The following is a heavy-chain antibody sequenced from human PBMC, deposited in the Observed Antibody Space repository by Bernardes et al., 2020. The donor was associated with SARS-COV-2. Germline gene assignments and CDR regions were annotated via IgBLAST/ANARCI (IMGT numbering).Heavy chain of an antibody. CDR3: ARGEIAARPNDYYYYYGMDV. CDR2: IIPILGIA. J-gene: IGHJ6*02. V-gene: IGHV1-69*02. CDR1: GGTFSSYT. D-gene: IGHD6-6*01. Sequence: SVKVSCKASGGTFSSYTISWVRQAPGQGLEWMGRIIPILGIANYAQKFQGRVTITADKSTSTAYMELSSLRSEDTAVYYCARGEIAARPNDYYYYYGMDVWGQGTTVTVSS.